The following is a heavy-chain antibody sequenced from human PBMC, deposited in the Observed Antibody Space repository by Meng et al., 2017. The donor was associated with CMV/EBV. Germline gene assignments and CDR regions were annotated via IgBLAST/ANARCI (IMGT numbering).Heavy chain of an antibody. V-gene: IGHV1-69*05. CDR2: IIPIFGTA. CDR1: GGTFSSYA. J-gene: IGHJ5*02. D-gene: IGHD5-12*01. Sequence: SVKVSCKASGGTFSSYAISWVRQAPGQGLEWMGGIIPIFGTANYAQKFQGRVTITTDESTSTAYMELSSLRSEDTAVYYCAKWGHSGYDPWGQGTLVTVSS. CDR3: AKWGHSGYDP.